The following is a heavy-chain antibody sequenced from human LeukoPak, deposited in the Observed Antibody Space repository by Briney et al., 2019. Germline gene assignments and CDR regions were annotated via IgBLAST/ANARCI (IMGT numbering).Heavy chain of an antibody. D-gene: IGHD1-26*01. J-gene: IGHJ4*02. CDR3: GGSGSHEDY. CDR1: RLTFSSYW. CDR2: INSDGRNT. V-gene: IGHV3-74*01. Sequence: GGSLRLSCEASRLTFSSYWMHWVRQAPGKGLVWVSRINSDGRNTGYADSVKGRFTISRDNAKNTLYLQMNSLRAEDTAVYYCGGSGSHEDYWGQGTLVIVSS.